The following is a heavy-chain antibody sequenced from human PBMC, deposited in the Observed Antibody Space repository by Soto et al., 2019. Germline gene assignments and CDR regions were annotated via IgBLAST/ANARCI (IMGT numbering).Heavy chain of an antibody. CDR1: GLTFSSYW. V-gene: IGHV3-7*01. D-gene: IGHD2-8*01. CDR3: VRDRPAGMLYANHYYYMDV. Sequence: GGSLRLSCVASGLTFSSYWMSWVRQAPGKGLEWVANIKEDGTEKYYVDSVKGRFTISRDNAKNSVYLQMNSLRAEDTAVYYCVRDRPAGMLYANHYYYMDVWGKGTTVTVSS. J-gene: IGHJ6*03. CDR2: IKEDGTEK.